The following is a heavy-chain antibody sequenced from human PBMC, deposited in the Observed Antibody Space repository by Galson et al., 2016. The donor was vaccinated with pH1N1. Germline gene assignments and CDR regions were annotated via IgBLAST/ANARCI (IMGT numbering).Heavy chain of an antibody. CDR2: INTGNGNT. D-gene: IGHD1-7*01. CDR1: GYTFTYYA. CDR3: ARRVGRTFDY. J-gene: IGHJ4*02. Sequence: SVKVSCKASGYTFTYYAIHWVRQAPGQRLEWMGWINTGNGNTKYSQKFQGRVTITRDTSASTAFMELSSLTSEDTAVYYCARRVGRTFDYWGQGTLVTVSS. V-gene: IGHV1-3*04.